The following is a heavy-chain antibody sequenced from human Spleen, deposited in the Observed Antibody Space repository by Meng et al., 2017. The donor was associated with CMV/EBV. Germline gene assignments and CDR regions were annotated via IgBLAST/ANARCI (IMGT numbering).Heavy chain of an antibody. V-gene: IGHV4-4*02. CDR2: IDYSGIT. J-gene: IGHJ1*01. CDR3: ARHRGNYYQSFLH. CDR1: GVSSSSNIR. Sequence: QVKLRWSVAGRVKPSGTMSLTCVVSGVSSSSNIRWTWVRQPPGKGLEWIASIDYSGITFQNPSIKSRHTTSVETSKNQFYLQLRFVTAADTAVYYCARHRGNYYQSFLHWGQGTLVTVSS. D-gene: IGHD1-26*01.